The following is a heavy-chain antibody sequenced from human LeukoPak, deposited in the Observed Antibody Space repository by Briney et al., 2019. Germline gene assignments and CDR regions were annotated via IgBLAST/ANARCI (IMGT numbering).Heavy chain of an antibody. CDR1: GYTFTSYG. CDR2: ISAYNGNT. D-gene: IGHD2-15*01. J-gene: IGHJ4*02. V-gene: IGHV1-18*01. CDR3: ARDVYGGSWIPLIPFDY. Sequence: GASVKVSCKASGYTFTSYGISWVRQAPGQGLEWMGWISAYNGNTNYAQKLQGRVTMTTDTSTSTAYMELRSLRSDDTAVYYCARDVYGGSWIPLIPFDYWGQGTLVTVSS.